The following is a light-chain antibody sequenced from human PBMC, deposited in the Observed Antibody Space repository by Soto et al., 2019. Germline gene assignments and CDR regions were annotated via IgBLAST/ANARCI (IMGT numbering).Light chain of an antibody. CDR3: QHYGNSPIT. CDR1: QSVSSNY. CDR2: GAS. V-gene: IGKV3-20*01. J-gene: IGKJ5*01. Sequence: EIVLTQSPGTLSLSPGERVTLSCRASQSVSSNYLAWYQQTPGQAPRLLIYGASSRATGIPDRFSGSGSGTDFSLTISRLEPEDFAVYYCQHYGNSPITFGQGTRLEIK.